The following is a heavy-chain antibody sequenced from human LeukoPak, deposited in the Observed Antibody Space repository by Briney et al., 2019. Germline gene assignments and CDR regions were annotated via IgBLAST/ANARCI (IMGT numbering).Heavy chain of an antibody. J-gene: IGHJ4*02. CDR3: ARGRLSGFHYYFDY. Sequence: SETLSLTCAVYGGSFSGYYWSWIRQPPGKGLEWIGETNHSGSTNYNPSLKSRVTISVDTSKNQFSLKLNSVTAADTAVYYCARGRLSGFHYYFDYWGQGTLVTVSP. CDR2: TNHSGST. V-gene: IGHV4-34*01. D-gene: IGHD5-12*01. CDR1: GGSFSGYY.